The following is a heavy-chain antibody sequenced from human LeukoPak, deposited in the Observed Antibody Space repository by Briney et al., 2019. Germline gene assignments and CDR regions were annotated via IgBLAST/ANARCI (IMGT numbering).Heavy chain of an antibody. CDR3: ASLGPSGYYYP. CDR2: ISSSGSAI. V-gene: IGHV3-48*04. J-gene: IGHJ5*02. Sequence: PGGSLRLSCAASGFTFSGSAMYWVRQASGKGREWVSYISSSGSAIYYADSVKVRFTISSDNAKNSLYLQMNSLRAEDTAVYSCASLGPSGYYYPWGQGTLVTVSS. CDR1: GFTFSGSA. D-gene: IGHD3-3*01.